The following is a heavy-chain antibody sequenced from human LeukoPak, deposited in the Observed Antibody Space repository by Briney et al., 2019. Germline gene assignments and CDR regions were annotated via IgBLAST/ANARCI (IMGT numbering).Heavy chain of an antibody. V-gene: IGHV3-7*05. D-gene: IGHD6-19*01. CDR2: IKQDGSEQ. J-gene: IGHJ4*02. CDR1: GFTLSSHW. Sequence: HPGGSLRLSCAASGFTLSSHWMSWVRQAPGKGLEWVANIKQDGSEQYYVDSVRGRFTISRDNAKNSLYLQMNSLTAEDTAIYYCARESAGGPDYGGQGTLVTVSS. CDR3: ARESAGGPDY.